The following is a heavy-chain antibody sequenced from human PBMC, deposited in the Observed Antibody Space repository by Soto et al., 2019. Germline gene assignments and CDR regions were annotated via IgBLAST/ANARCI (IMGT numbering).Heavy chain of an antibody. V-gene: IGHV4-39*01. J-gene: IGHJ4*02. CDR1: GDSIGTTHSY. D-gene: IGHD2-8*01. Sequence: SETLSLTCTVSGDSIGTTHSYWAWIRQSPGKGLEWIGNIHYSGSTYYMPSLRSRVTLSVDTSKNQFSLMLTSVTAEDTAVYYCARHEGNGNVWPLDYWGQGILVTVSS. CDR3: ARHEGNGNVWPLDY. CDR2: IHYSGST.